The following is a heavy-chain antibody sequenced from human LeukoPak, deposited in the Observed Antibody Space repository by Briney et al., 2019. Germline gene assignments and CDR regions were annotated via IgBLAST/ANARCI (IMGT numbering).Heavy chain of an antibody. CDR1: GGTFSSYA. V-gene: IGHV1-69*13. J-gene: IGHJ4*02. CDR3: ARAWSAAGLYFDY. D-gene: IGHD6-13*01. Sequence: ASVKVSCKASGGTFSSYAISWVRQAPGQGLEWMGGIIPIFGTANYAQKSQGRVTITADESTSTAYMELSSLRSEDTAVYYCARAWSAAGLYFDYWGQGTLVTVSS. CDR2: IIPIFGTA.